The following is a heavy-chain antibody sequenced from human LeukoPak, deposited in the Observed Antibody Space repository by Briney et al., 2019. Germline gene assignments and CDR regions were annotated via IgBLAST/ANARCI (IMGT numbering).Heavy chain of an antibody. CDR2: INPNGGGT. D-gene: IGHD3-9*01. J-gene: IGHJ6*03. Sequence: ASVKVSCKASGYTFTGYYMHWVRQAPGQGLEWMGWINPNGGGTNYAQKFQGRVTMTRDTSISTAYMELSRLRSDDTAVYYCARGGPPKLRYFDWLSRIDYYYYYVDVWGKGTTVTVSS. CDR1: GYTFTGYY. CDR3: ARGGPPKLRYFDWLSRIDYYYYYVDV. V-gene: IGHV1-2*02.